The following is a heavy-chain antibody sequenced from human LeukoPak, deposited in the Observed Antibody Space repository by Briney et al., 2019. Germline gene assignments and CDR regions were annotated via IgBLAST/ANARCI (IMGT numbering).Heavy chain of an antibody. D-gene: IGHD5-18*01. CDR1: GGSISSGSYY. Sequence: TSETLSLTCTVSGGSISSGSYYWSWIRQPAGKGLEWIGRIYTTGSTNYNPSLKSRVTISVDTSKNQFSLKLNSVTAADTAVYYCVSNKFGYSYGDYYYYYMDVWGKGTTVTVSS. V-gene: IGHV4-61*02. J-gene: IGHJ6*03. CDR3: VSNKFGYSYGDYYYYYMDV. CDR2: IYTTGST.